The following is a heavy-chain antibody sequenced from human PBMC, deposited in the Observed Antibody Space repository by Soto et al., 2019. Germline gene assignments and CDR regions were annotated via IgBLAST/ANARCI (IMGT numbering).Heavy chain of an antibody. J-gene: IGHJ4*02. CDR2: ISGSGGST. D-gene: IGHD3-22*01. Sequence: EVQLLESGGGLVQPGGSLRLSCAASGFTFGIHAMSWVRQAPGKGLEWVSFISGSGGSTYYADSVKGRFTISRDNSKKTLYLQMNSLRGEDTAVYYCVRATYFSDSSGYTRCFDYWGQGTLVTVSS. CDR3: VRATYFSDSSGYTRCFDY. V-gene: IGHV3-23*01. CDR1: GFTFGIHA.